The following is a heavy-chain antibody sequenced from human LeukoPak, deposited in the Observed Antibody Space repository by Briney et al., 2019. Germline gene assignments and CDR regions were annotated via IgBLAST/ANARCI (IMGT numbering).Heavy chain of an antibody. Sequence: PSETLSLTCTVSGGSISSSYWSWIRQPPGKGLDWIGYIHYSGNTNSNPSLKSRVTMSVDTSNNQFSLKLTSVTAADTAVYYCARDTVGSCSTFDYWGQGTLVTVSS. V-gene: IGHV4-59*01. J-gene: IGHJ4*02. CDR2: IHYSGNT. CDR3: ARDTVGSCSTFDY. CDR1: GGSISSSY. D-gene: IGHD2-15*01.